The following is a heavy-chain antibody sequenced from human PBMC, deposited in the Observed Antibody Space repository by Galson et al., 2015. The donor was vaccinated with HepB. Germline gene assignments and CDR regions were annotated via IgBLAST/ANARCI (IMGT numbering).Heavy chain of an antibody. V-gene: IGHV3-23*01. CDR3: AKDLGEQWLAEGAFDI. CDR2: ISGSGGST. D-gene: IGHD6-19*01. CDR1: GFTFSSYA. Sequence: SLRLSCAASGFTFSSYAMSWVRQAPGKGLEWVSAISGSGGSTYYADSVKGRFTISRDNSKNTLYLQMNSLRAEDTAVYYCAKDLGEQWLAEGAFDIWGQGTMVIVSS. J-gene: IGHJ3*02.